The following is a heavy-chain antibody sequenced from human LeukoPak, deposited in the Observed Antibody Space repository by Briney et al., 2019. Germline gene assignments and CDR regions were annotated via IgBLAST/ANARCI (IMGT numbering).Heavy chain of an antibody. CDR2: LNPQTGDT. CDR3: ASDKTFSGWFI. J-gene: IGHJ4*02. Sequence: ASVKVSCKASGYAFSAYYMHWVRQAPGQGLEWMGWLNPQTGDTHFAQKFQGRVTFTRDTSISTAYMAMSRLRSDDTAVFYCASDKTFSGWFIWGQGTLVTVSS. D-gene: IGHD6-19*01. V-gene: IGHV1-2*02. CDR1: GYAFSAYY.